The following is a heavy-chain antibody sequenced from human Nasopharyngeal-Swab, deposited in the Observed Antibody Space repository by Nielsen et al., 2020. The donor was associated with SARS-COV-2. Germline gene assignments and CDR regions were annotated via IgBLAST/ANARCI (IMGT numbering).Heavy chain of an antibody. CDR3: ARGGNYYDSSGYVYYYYGMDV. V-gene: IGHV3-23*01. Sequence: GESLKISCADTGFTFSYYAMNWVRQAPGKGLEWVSGISDGGGSTSYADSAKGRFTISRDNSQNTLYLQMNSLRAEDTAVYYCARGGNYYDSSGYVYYYYGMDVWGQGTTVTVSS. J-gene: IGHJ6*02. CDR1: GFTFSYYA. D-gene: IGHD3-22*01. CDR2: ISDGGGST.